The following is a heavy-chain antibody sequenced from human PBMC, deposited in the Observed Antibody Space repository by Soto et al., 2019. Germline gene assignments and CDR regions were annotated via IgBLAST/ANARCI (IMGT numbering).Heavy chain of an antibody. Sequence: QVQLVQSGAEVKKPGSSVKVSCKASGGTFSSYTISWVRQAPGQGLEWMGRIIPILGIANYAQKFQGRVTXTADTATSTAYMELSSLRSEAAAVYYCAMEYCSSTSCDRDYWGQGTLVTVSS. CDR3: AMEYCSSTSCDRDY. CDR2: IIPILGIA. CDR1: GGTFSSYT. J-gene: IGHJ4*02. D-gene: IGHD2-2*02. V-gene: IGHV1-69*02.